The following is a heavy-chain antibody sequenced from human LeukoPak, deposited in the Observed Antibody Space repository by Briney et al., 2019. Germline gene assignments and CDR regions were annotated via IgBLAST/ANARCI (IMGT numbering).Heavy chain of an antibody. CDR3: ARTHPDIVVVPAPPGPY. J-gene: IGHJ4*02. CDR2: ISSSSSTV. Sequence: PGGSLRLSCAASGFTFSSYSMNWVRQAPGKGLEWVSYISSSSSTVYYADSVKGRFTISRDNAKNSLYLQMNSLRAEDTAVYYCARTHPDIVVVPAPPGPYWGQGTLVTVSS. D-gene: IGHD2-2*01. V-gene: IGHV3-48*01. CDR1: GFTFSSYS.